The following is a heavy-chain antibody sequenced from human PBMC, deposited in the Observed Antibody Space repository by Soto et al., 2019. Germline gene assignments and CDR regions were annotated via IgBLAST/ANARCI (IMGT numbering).Heavy chain of an antibody. CDR1: GYTFTSYG. J-gene: IGHJ6*02. Sequence: RAAVKVSCKASGYTFTSYGISWVRQAPGQGLEWMGWISAYNGNTNYAQKLQGRVTMTTDTSTSTAYMELRSLRSDDTAVYYCASAGGLRFLEWLPWSHWGRGTTVTSP. CDR3: ASAGGLRFLEWLPWSH. D-gene: IGHD3-3*01. CDR2: ISAYNGNT. V-gene: IGHV1-18*01.